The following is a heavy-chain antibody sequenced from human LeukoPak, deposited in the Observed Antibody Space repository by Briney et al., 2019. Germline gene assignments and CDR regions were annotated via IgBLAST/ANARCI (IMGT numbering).Heavy chain of an antibody. Sequence: GGSLRLSCAASGFTFTTNWMTWVRQAPGKGLEWLANIKEDGSDQYYVDSVKGRFTISRDNAKNSLYLQMNSLRVEDTAVYYCASGYSGYQSDYWGQGTLVTVSS. J-gene: IGHJ4*02. CDR3: ASGYSGYQSDY. CDR2: IKEDGSDQ. D-gene: IGHD5-12*01. V-gene: IGHV3-7*01. CDR1: GFTFTTNW.